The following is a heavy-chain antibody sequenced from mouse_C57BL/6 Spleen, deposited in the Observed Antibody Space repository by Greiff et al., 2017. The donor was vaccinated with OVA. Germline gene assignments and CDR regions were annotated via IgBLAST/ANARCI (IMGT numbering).Heavy chain of an antibody. CDR1: GYTFTSYG. V-gene: IGHV1-81*01. J-gene: IGHJ1*03. Sequence: VKLVESGAELARPGASVKLSCKASGYTFTSYGISWVKQRTGQGLEWIGEIYPRSGNTYYNEKFKGKATLTADKSSSTAYMELRSLTSEDSAVYFCARGGGVDWYFDVWGTGTTVTVSS. CDR3: ARGGGVDWYFDV. CDR2: IYPRSGNT.